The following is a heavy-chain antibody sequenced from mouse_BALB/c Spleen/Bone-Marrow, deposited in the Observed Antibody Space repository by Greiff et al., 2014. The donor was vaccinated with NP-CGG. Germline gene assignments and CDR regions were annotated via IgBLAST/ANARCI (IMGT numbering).Heavy chain of an antibody. V-gene: IGHV1-18*01. CDR1: GYTFTDYT. D-gene: IGHD2-14*01. Sequence: VQLKESGPELVKPGASVKISCKTSGYTFTDYTMHWVKQSHGKGLEWIGHINPNIGGTNYNQKFKGKATLTLDKSSRTAYMELRSLTSEDSAVYYCTRSRYGDYWGQGTTLPGSS. J-gene: IGHJ2*01. CDR3: TRSRYGDY. CDR2: INPNIGGT.